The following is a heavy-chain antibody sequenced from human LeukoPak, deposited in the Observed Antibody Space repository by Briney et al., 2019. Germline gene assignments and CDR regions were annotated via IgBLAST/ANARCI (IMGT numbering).Heavy chain of an antibody. V-gene: IGHV4-59*01. CDR1: GGSISSYY. J-gene: IGHJ4*02. Sequence: SETLSLTCTVSGGSISSYYWSWIRQPPGKGLEWIGYINYSGSTNYNPSLKSRVTISVDTSKNQFSLKLSSVTAADTAVYYCARGEWFGEFHFDYWGQGTLVTVSS. CDR3: ARGEWFGEFHFDY. CDR2: INYSGST. D-gene: IGHD3-10*01.